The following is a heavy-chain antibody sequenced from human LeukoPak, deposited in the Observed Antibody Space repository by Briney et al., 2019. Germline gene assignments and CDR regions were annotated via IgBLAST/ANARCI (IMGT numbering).Heavy chain of an antibody. CDR1: GFTFSSYA. CDR3: ARSSFPYGSGHPIAPFDY. CDR2: ISYDGSNK. D-gene: IGHD3-10*01. J-gene: IGHJ4*02. V-gene: IGHV3-30*01. Sequence: GGSLRLSCAASGFTFSSYAMHWVRQAPGKGLEWVAVISYDGSNKYYADSVKGRFTISRDNSKNTLYLQMNSLRAEDTAVYYCARSSFPYGSGHPIAPFDYWGQGTLVTVSS.